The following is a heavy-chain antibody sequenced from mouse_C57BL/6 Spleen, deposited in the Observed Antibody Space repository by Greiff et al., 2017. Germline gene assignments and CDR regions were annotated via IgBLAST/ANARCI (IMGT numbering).Heavy chain of an antibody. Sequence: EVKLQESGPELVKPGASVKISCKASGYSFTDYNMNWVKQSNGKSLEWIGVINPNYGTTSYNQKFKGKATLTVDQSSSTAYMQLNSLTSEDSAVYYCARGTLYGSSYYFDYWGQGTTLTVSS. CDR3: ARGTLYGSSYYFDY. CDR1: GYSFTDYN. CDR2: INPNYGTT. V-gene: IGHV1-39*01. D-gene: IGHD1-1*01. J-gene: IGHJ2*01.